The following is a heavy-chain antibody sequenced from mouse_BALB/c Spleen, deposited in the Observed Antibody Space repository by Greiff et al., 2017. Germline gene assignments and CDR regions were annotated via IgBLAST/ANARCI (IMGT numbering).Heavy chain of an antibody. CDR3: NEGSLFAY. D-gene: IGHD6-1*01. CDR1: GFNIKDYY. CDR2: IDPENGDT. J-gene: IGHJ3*01. V-gene: IGHV14-4*02. Sequence: DVQLQESGAELVRSGASVKLSCTASGFNIKDYYMHWVKQRPEQGLEWIGWIDPENGDTEYAPKFQGKATMTADTSSNTAYLQLSSLTSEDTAVYYCNEGSLFAYWGQGTLVTVSA.